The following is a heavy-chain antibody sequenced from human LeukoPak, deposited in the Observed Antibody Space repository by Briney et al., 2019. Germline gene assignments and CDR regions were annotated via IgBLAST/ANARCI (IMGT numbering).Heavy chain of an antibody. D-gene: IGHD4-17*01. CDR3: ARCYGDRYYYYGMDV. V-gene: IGHV5-51*01. Sequence: NRGESLKISCKGSGYSFTSYWIGWVRQLPGKGLEWMGIIYPGDSDTRYSPSFQGQVTISADKSISTAYLQWSSLKASDTAMYYCARCYGDRYYYYGMDVWGKGITVTVSS. J-gene: IGHJ6*04. CDR1: GYSFTSYW. CDR2: IYPGDSDT.